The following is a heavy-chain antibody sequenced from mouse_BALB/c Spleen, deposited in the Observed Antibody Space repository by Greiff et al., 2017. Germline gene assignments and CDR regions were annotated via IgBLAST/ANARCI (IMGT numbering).Heavy chain of an antibody. Sequence: EVKLVESGGGLVKPGGSLKLSCAASGFTFSSYTMSWVRQTPEKRLEWVATISSGGGNTYYPDSVKGRFTISRDNAKNNLYLQMSSLRSEDTALYYCAKYGYYVDYWGQGTSVTVSS. CDR3: AKYGYYVDY. CDR2: ISSGGGNT. CDR1: GFTFSSYT. D-gene: IGHD2-10*02. J-gene: IGHJ4*01. V-gene: IGHV5-9*03.